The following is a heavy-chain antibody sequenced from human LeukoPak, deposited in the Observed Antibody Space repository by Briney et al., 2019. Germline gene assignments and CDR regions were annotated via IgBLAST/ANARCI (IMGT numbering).Heavy chain of an antibody. CDR2: IYYSGSA. J-gene: IGHJ4*02. CDR1: GGSISSSSYH. CDR3: ARYSGSYFDY. Sequence: SETLSLTCSVSGGSISSSSYHWGWIRQSPGKGLEWIGSIYYSGSAYYNPSLKSRLTISVDTSKNQFSLKLSSVTAADTAVYYCARYSGSYFDYWGQGALVTVSS. D-gene: IGHD6-19*01. V-gene: IGHV4-39*01.